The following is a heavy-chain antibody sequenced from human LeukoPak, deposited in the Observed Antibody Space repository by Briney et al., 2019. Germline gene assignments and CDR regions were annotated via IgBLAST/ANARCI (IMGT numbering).Heavy chain of an antibody. Sequence: GESLKISCKGSGYSFTSYWIGWVRQMPGKGQEWMGIIYPGDSDTRYSPSFQGQVTISADKSISTAYLQWSSLRASDAAMYCCARHAGGDPDAFDIWGQGTMVTVSS. CDR1: GYSFTSYW. V-gene: IGHV5-51*01. CDR3: ARHAGGDPDAFDI. D-gene: IGHD2-21*02. J-gene: IGHJ3*02. CDR2: IYPGDSDT.